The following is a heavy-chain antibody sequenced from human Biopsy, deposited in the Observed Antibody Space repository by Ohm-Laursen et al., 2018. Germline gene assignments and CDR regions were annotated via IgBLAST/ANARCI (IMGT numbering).Heavy chain of an antibody. V-gene: IGHV1-2*02. J-gene: IGHJ6*02. Sequence: GASVTVSCQASGYTFAGYYLHWVRQAPGHGLEWMGWINPNSGNANYAQSFQGRLTVTRDTSISTAYMELTSLTFDDTAIYYCARVPAYPSIDGYYGLDLWGQGTTVIVSS. CDR1: GYTFAGYY. CDR2: INPNSGNA. CDR3: ARVPAYPSIDGYYGLDL. D-gene: IGHD3-9*01.